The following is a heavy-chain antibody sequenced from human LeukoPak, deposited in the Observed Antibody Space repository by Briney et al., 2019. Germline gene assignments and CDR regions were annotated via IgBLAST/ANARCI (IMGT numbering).Heavy chain of an antibody. CDR3: AVYDSSGYTHDAFDI. D-gene: IGHD3-22*01. CDR2: ISSSSSYI. Sequence: GGSLRLSCAASGFTFSSYSMNWVRQAPGKGLEWVSSISSSSSYIYYADSVKGRFTISRDNAKNSLYLQMNSLRAEDTAVYYCAVYDSSGYTHDAFDIWGQGTMVTVSS. V-gene: IGHV3-21*01. J-gene: IGHJ3*02. CDR1: GFTFSSYS.